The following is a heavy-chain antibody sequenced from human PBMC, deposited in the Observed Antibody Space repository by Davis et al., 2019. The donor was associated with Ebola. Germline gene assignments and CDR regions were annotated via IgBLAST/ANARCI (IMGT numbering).Heavy chain of an antibody. Sequence: GGSLRLSCAASGFTFSSYAMHWVRQAPGKGLEYVSAISSNGGSTYYANSAKGRFTISRDNSKNTLYLQMNSLRAEDTAVYYCARGSSVLYYYYGMDVWGQGTTVTVSS. CDR2: ISSNGGST. CDR3: ARGSSVLYYYYGMDV. D-gene: IGHD3-10*01. CDR1: GFTFSSYA. V-gene: IGHV3-64*01. J-gene: IGHJ6*02.